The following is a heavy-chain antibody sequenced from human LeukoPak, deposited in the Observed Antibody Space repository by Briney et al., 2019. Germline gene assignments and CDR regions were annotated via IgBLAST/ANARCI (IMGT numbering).Heavy chain of an antibody. D-gene: IGHD2-8*01. CDR1: GFTFSNAW. V-gene: IGHV3-11*01. J-gene: IGHJ4*01. CDR3: ARRFCNGARCWGGFDY. CDR2: ISGRGTTK. Sequence: GGSLRLSCAASGFTFSNAWMSWVRQVPGKGLEWVASISGRGTTKYYGDSVKGRFTISRDNVTKTMFLQMSSLRGEDSAIYFCARRFCNGARCWGGFDYWGPGTLVTVS.